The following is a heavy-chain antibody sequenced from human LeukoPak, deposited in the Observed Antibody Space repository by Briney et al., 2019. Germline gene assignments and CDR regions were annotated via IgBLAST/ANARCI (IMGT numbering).Heavy chain of an antibody. Sequence: GGSLRLSCAASGFTFSDYYMSWIRQAPGKGLEWVSSISSSSSYIYYADSVKGRFTISRDNAKNSLYLQMNSLRAEDTAVYYCARDFRGYDGNGFDYWGQGTLVTVSS. D-gene: IGHD5-12*01. CDR1: GFTFSDYY. CDR2: ISSSSSYI. CDR3: ARDFRGYDGNGFDY. J-gene: IGHJ4*02. V-gene: IGHV3-11*06.